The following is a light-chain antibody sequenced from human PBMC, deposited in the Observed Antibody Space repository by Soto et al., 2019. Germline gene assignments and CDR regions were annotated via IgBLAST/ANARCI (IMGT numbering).Light chain of an antibody. CDR1: SSNIGNHG. V-gene: IGLV1-36*01. CDR2: YDD. CDR3: AAWDGSLKAPV. J-gene: IGLJ2*01. Sequence: QLVLTQPPSVSEAPGQRVTISCSGSSSNIGNHGVNWYQQLPGKAPKLLISYDDLVASGVSDRFSGSKSGTSASLAISGLQSEDEADYCAAWDGSLKAPVFGGGTKLTVL.